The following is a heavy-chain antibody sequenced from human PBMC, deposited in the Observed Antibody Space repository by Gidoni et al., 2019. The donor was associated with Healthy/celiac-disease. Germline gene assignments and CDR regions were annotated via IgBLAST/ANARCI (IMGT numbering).Heavy chain of an antibody. Sequence: EVQLVESGGGLVQPGGSLRLAGAASGFTFSSYWMSWFRQAPGKGLEWVANIKQDGSEKYYVDSVKGRFTISRDNAKNSLYLQMNSLRAEDTAVYYCARDRGGEPYCGGDCYPPYYYYYGMDVWGQGTTVTVSS. CDR3: ARDRGGEPYCGGDCYPPYYYYYGMDV. CDR2: IKQDGSEK. D-gene: IGHD2-21*02. CDR1: GFTFSSYW. V-gene: IGHV3-7*01. J-gene: IGHJ6*02.